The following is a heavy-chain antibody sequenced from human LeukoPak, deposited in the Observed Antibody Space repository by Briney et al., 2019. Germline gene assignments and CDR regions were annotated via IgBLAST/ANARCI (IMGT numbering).Heavy chain of an antibody. Sequence: GGSLRLSCAASGFTFSSYATHWVRQAPGKGLEYVSAISSNGGSTYYANSVKGGFTISRDNSKSTLYLQMGSLRAEDMAVYYCARDNRGHGSGTFDYWGQGTLVTVSS. CDR1: GFTFSSYA. CDR2: ISSNGGST. J-gene: IGHJ4*02. V-gene: IGHV3-64*01. CDR3: ARDNRGHGSGTFDY. D-gene: IGHD3-10*01.